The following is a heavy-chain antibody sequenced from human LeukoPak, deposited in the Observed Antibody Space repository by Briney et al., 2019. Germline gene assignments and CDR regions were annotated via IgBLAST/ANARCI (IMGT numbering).Heavy chain of an antibody. CDR2: INHSGST. CDR3: ARRRGPWYSSGWSDY. CDR1: GGSFSDSY. Sequence: PLETLSLTCAVYGGSFSDSYWTWIRQPPGKGLEWIGEINHSGSTNYNPSLKSRVTISVDTSKNQFSLKLSSVTAADTAVYYCARRRGPWYSSGWSDYWGQGTLVTVSS. D-gene: IGHD6-19*01. V-gene: IGHV4-34*01. J-gene: IGHJ4*02.